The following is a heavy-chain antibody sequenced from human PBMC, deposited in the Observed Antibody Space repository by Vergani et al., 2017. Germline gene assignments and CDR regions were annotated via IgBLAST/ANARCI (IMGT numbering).Heavy chain of an antibody. V-gene: IGHV3-30-3*01. J-gene: IGHJ4*02. CDR2: ISYDGSNK. CDR3: AKDGRENSDYGYFDY. CDR1: GFTFSSYA. D-gene: IGHD4-17*01. Sequence: QVQLVESGGGVVQPGRSLRLSCAASGFTFSSYAMHWVRQAPGKGLEGVAVISYDGSNKYYADSVKGRFTISRDTSKKTLSLQMRSLRADDTAVYYCAKDGRENSDYGYFDYWGQGTLVTVSS.